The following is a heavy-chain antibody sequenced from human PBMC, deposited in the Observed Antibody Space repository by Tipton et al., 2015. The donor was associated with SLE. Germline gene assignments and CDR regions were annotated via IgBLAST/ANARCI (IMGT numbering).Heavy chain of an antibody. J-gene: IGHJ4*02. CDR3: AKHLSIAVGAIDH. D-gene: IGHD6-19*01. CDR2: VYHSGST. CDR1: GDSIRSSTFY. Sequence: TLSLTCSVSGDSIRSSTFYWGWVRQPQGKGLEWIGSVYHSGSTYSHPSLKSRVTISVDMSKNHFSLTLNSVTAADTAMYFCAKHLSIAVGAIDHWGQGTLVTVSS. V-gene: IGHV4-39*02.